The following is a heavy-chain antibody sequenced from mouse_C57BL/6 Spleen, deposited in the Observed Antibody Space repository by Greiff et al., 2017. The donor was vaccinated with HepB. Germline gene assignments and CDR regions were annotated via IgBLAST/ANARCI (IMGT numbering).Heavy chain of an antibody. D-gene: IGHD1-2*01. CDR1: GYSFTDYN. V-gene: IGHV1-39*01. Sequence: EVQLPQSGPELVKPGASVKISCKASGYSFTDYNMNWVKQSNGKSLEWIGVINPNYGTTSYNQKFKGKATLTVDQSSSTAYMQLNSLTSEDSAVYYCARELELLRPGRGYYAMDYWGQGTSVTVSS. J-gene: IGHJ4*01. CDR3: ARELELLRPGRGYYAMDY. CDR2: INPNYGTT.